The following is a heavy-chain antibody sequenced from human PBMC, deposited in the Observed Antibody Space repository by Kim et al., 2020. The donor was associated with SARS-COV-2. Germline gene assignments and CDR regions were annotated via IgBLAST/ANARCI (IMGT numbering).Heavy chain of an antibody. V-gene: IGHV4-39*01. CDR1: GGSISSSSYY. Sequence: SETLSLTCTVSGGSISSSSYYWGWIRQPPGKGLEWIGSIYYSGSTYYNPSLKSRVTISVDTSKNQFSLKLSSVTAADTAVYYCATLFGRYYDLYSYGSYYFDYWGQGTLSPSPQ. CDR3: ATLFGRYYDLYSYGSYYFDY. J-gene: IGHJ4*02. D-gene: IGHD5-18*01. CDR2: IYYSGST.